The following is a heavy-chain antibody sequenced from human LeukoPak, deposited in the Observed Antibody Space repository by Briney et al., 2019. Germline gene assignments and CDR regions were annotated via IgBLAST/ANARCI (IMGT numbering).Heavy chain of an antibody. J-gene: IGHJ3*02. Sequence: ASVKVSCKASGYMFTSYGISWVRQAPGQGLEWMGWISTYKGNTNYEQKLQGRVTMTRDTSTSTVYMELSSLRSEDTAVYYCARVKPNYYDSSAYGTFDIWGQGTMVTVSS. D-gene: IGHD3-22*01. CDR2: ISTYKGNT. CDR3: ARVKPNYYDSSAYGTFDI. V-gene: IGHV1-18*01. CDR1: GYMFTSYG.